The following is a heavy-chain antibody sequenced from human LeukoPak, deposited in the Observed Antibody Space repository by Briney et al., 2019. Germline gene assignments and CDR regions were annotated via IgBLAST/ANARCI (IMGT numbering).Heavy chain of an antibody. CDR2: IYTVGTT. V-gene: IGHV3-66*01. D-gene: IGHD1-26*01. Sequence: PGGSLRLSCAASGFTFSSYAMSWVRQAPGKGLEWVSVIYTVGTTHYADSVKGRCSISRDPSTNTVYLQLNSLRAEDTATYYCAGYGGSYPYYMDVWGKGTTVTLSS. CDR3: AGYGGSYPYYMDV. J-gene: IGHJ6*03. CDR1: GFTFSSYA.